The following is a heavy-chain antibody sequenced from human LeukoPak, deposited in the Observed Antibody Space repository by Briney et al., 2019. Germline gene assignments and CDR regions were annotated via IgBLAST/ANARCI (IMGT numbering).Heavy chain of an antibody. V-gene: IGHV4-59*08. D-gene: IGHD2-21*02. CDR3: ARHWGSCRGGDCYTFDC. J-gene: IGHJ4*02. Sequence: SETLSLTCSVPNASISSYYWSWIRQSPGKGLEWIGYISNSGSTDYNPSLKSRVTISVDTSKNQFSLKLSSVTAADTAVYYCARHWGSCRGGDCYTFDCWGQGTLVTVSS. CDR1: NASISSYY. CDR2: ISNSGST.